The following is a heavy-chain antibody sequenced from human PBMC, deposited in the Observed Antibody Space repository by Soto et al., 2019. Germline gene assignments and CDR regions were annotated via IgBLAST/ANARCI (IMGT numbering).Heavy chain of an antibody. J-gene: IGHJ3*02. CDR2: ISSSSSYT. Sequence: RQAPGKGLEWVSYISSSSSYTNYADSVKGRFTISRDNAKNSLYLQMNSLRAEDTAVYYCARFPTGTHAFDIWGQGTMVTVSS. D-gene: IGHD1-1*01. CDR3: ARFPTGTHAFDI. V-gene: IGHV3-11*06.